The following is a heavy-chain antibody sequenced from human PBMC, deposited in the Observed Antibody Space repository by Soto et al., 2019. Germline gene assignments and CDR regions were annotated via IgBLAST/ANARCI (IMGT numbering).Heavy chain of an antibody. CDR2: ISGGGSTV. J-gene: IGHJ4*02. CDR3: ARGPGELELPYYFDH. Sequence: EVQLVESGGGSVQPGGSLRLSCAASEVIFSTYEMNWVRQAPGKGLEWIAYISGGGSTVYYADSVKGRFTISRDIPNNSLYLQMNNLRAEDTAVYYCARGPGELELPYYFDHWGQGTLVTVSS. CDR1: EVIFSTYE. V-gene: IGHV3-48*03. D-gene: IGHD1-7*01.